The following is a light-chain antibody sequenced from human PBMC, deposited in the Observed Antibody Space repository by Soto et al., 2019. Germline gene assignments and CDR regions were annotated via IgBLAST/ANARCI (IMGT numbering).Light chain of an antibody. Sequence: IVMTQSPATLSVSPGERATLSCRASRGISSNLAWYQQKPGQAPRLLIYATSRRATDIPDRFSGSGSGTDFTLTVSRLEPEDFAVFYCQQFGSSPYTFGQGTKLEIK. J-gene: IGKJ2*01. CDR3: QQFGSSPYT. CDR2: ATS. V-gene: IGKV3-20*01. CDR1: RGISSN.